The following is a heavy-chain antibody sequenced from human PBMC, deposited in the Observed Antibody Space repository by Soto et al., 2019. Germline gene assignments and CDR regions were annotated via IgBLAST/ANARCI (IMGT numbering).Heavy chain of an antibody. CDR1: GFTFSSYA. J-gene: IGHJ4*02. CDR3: AKMENRYSYGYDVDY. D-gene: IGHD5-18*01. Sequence: EVQLLESGGGLVQPGGSLRLSCAASGFTFSSYAMNWVRQAPGKGLEWVSGISGNNSTYYADSVKCRFTISRDNSKNKMYLQMNSLRAEDTAVYYCAKMENRYSYGYDVDYWGQGTLVTVSS. V-gene: IGHV3-23*01. CDR2: ISGNNST.